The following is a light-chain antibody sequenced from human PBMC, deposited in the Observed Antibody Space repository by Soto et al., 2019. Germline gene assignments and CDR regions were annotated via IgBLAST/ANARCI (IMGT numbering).Light chain of an antibody. Sequence: IQMTQSPSTLSASLGDRVTITCRASQSISNWLAWYQQKQGKAPKLLIYLASSLESGVPSRFSGSGSGTEFTLTISNLQTDDVATYYCQQSNTYPWTFGQGTKVDIK. J-gene: IGKJ1*01. CDR1: QSISNW. V-gene: IGKV1-5*03. CDR3: QQSNTYPWT. CDR2: LAS.